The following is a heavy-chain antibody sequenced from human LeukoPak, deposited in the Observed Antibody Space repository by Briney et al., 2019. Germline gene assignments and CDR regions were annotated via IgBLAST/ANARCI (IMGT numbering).Heavy chain of an antibody. CDR3: ARASGGGWSLGNY. CDR2: INPSGST. V-gene: IGHV4-34*01. CDR1: GGSFSGYY. J-gene: IGHJ4*02. Sequence: SETLSLTCAVYGGSFSGYYWSWIRQPPGKGLERVGEINPSGSTNYNPSFKSRVTISVNTSKNQFSLKLSSVTAADTAVYYCARASGGGWSLGNYWGQGTLVTVSS. D-gene: IGHD2-15*01.